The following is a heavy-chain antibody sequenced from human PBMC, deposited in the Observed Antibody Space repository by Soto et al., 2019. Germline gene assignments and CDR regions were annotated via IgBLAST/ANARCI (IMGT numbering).Heavy chain of an antibody. CDR1: GGSISSSSYY. V-gene: IGHV4-39*01. Sequence: TSETLSLTCTVSGGSISSSSYYWGWIRQPPGKGLEWIGSIYYSGSTYYNPSLKSRVTISVDTSKNQFSLKLSSVTAADTAVYYCARRHTVTKYYFDYWDQGTLVTVSS. CDR3: ARRHTVTKYYFDY. J-gene: IGHJ4*02. CDR2: IYYSGST. D-gene: IGHD4-17*01.